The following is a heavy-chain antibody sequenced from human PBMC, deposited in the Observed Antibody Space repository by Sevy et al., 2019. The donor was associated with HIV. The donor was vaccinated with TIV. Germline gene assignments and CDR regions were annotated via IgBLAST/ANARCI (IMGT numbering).Heavy chain of an antibody. CDR2: ISGTGNTK. Sequence: GGSLRLSCVGSGFRFSGYYMNWIRQAPGKGLEWVSYISGTGNTKYYTDSVKGRFTISRDNAKNSLYLEMNRLRVDDTAVYYCARDPTYYDFWAGYYTGWFDPWGQGTLVTVSS. D-gene: IGHD3-3*01. J-gene: IGHJ5*02. CDR3: ARDPTYYDFWAGYYTGWFDP. CDR1: GFRFSGYY. V-gene: IGHV3-11*01.